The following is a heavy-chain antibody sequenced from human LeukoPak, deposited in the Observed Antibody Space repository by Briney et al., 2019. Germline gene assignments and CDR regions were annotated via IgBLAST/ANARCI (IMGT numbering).Heavy chain of an antibody. CDR3: ARDFGGSYTGGGMFDT. J-gene: IGHJ5*02. V-gene: IGHV1-18*01. CDR1: GYSFSINS. D-gene: IGHD1-26*01. Sequence: ASVTVSCKASGYSFSINSISWMRQAAGQGLEWMGWISAYNGNTKYEQKLQGRVTMTTDTSTNTAHMELRSLRSDDTAVYYCARDFGGSYTGGGMFDTWGQGAPVTVSS. CDR2: ISAYNGNT.